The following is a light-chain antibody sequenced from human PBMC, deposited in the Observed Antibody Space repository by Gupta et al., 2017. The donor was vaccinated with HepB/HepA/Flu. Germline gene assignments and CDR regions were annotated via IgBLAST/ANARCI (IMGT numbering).Light chain of an antibody. Sequence: EIVLTQSPATLSLSPGERATLSCRASQSVSSYLAWYQQKPGQAPRLLIYDASNRATGIPARFSGSGSGTDFTLTISSLEPEDFAVYYCQQRSNWTRTFGQGTKEEIK. CDR3: QQRSNWTRT. CDR1: QSVSSY. V-gene: IGKV3-11*01. CDR2: DAS. J-gene: IGKJ1*01.